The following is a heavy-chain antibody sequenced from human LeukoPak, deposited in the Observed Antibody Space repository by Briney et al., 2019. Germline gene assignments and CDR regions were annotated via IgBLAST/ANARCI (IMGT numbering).Heavy chain of an antibody. CDR1: GFTFSSYA. D-gene: IGHD2-15*01. J-gene: IGHJ4*02. CDR3: AKRINCSGGSCYSSFDY. Sequence: PGGSLRLSCAASGFTFSSYAMSWVRQAPGKRLEWVSAISGSGGSTYYADSVKGRFTISRDNSKNTLYLQMNSLRAEDTAVYYCAKRINCSGGSCYSSFDYWGQGTLVTVSS. V-gene: IGHV3-23*01. CDR2: ISGSGGST.